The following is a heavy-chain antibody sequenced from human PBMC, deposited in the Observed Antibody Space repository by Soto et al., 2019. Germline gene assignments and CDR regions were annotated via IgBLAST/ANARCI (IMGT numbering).Heavy chain of an antibody. CDR2: MNPNSGNT. J-gene: IGHJ6*02. Sequence: GASVKVSCKASGYTFTSYDINWVRQATGQGLEWMGWMNPNSGNTGYAQKFQGRVTMTRNTSISTAYMELSSLRSEDTAVYYCATKDGYNPLDYYYYGMDVWGQGTTVTVSS. CDR1: GYTFTSYD. D-gene: IGHD5-12*01. CDR3: ATKDGYNPLDYYYYGMDV. V-gene: IGHV1-8*01.